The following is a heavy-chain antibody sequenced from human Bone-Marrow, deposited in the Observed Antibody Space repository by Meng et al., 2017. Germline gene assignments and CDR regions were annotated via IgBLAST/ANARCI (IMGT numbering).Heavy chain of an antibody. D-gene: IGHD3-3*01. CDR3: ARVAQSPNYYDFWSGYFHWFDP. V-gene: IGHV3-21*04. Sequence: GGSLRLSCAASGFTFSSYSMNWVRQAPGKGLEWVSSISSSSSYIYYADSVKGRFTISRDNAKNSLYLQMNSLRAEDTAVYYCARVAQSPNYYDFWSGYFHWFDPWGQGTQVTVSS. J-gene: IGHJ5*02. CDR2: ISSSSSYI. CDR1: GFTFSSYS.